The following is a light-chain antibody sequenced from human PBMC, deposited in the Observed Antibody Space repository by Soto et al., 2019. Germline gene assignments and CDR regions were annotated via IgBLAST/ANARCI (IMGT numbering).Light chain of an antibody. CDR3: QSYDSSNWV. CDR2: EDN. CDR1: SGSIASNY. J-gene: IGLJ3*02. V-gene: IGLV6-57*04. Sequence: FMLTQPHSVSESPGKTVTISCTRSSGSIASNYVQWYHQRPGSAPTIVMYEDNQRPSGVPDRFSGSIDRSSNSASLTISGLNTEDEGDFYCQSYDSSNWVFGGGTKLTVL.